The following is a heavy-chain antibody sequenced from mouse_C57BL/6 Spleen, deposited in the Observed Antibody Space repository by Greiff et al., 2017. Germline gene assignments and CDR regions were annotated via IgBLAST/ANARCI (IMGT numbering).Heavy chain of an antibody. J-gene: IGHJ3*01. CDR2: ILPGSGST. D-gene: IGHD2-4*01. V-gene: IGHV1-9*01. CDR1: GYTFTGYW. CDR3: ARREVYYYDSAWFAY. Sequence: QVQLQQSGAELMKPGASVKLSCKATGYTFTGYWIEWVKQRPGHGLEWIGEILPGSGSTNYNEKFKGKATFTADTSSNTAYMQLSSLTTEDSAIYSCARREVYYYDSAWFAYWGQGTLVTVSA.